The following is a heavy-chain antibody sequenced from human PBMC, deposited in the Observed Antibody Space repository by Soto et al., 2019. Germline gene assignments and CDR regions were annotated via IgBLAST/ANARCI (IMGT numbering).Heavy chain of an antibody. CDR3: ARMAPPVVH. V-gene: IGHV3-11*01. D-gene: IGHD5-12*01. J-gene: IGHJ4*02. Sequence: QVQLVESGGGLVKPGGSLRLSCAASGFTFSDYYMSWIRQAPGKGLEWVSYISSSGRTIYYADAVKGRITIARDNAKNPLYLQRDSLGAGAPAVYYCARMAPPVVHSGQGTLVTVSS. CDR1: GFTFSDYY. CDR2: ISSSGRTI.